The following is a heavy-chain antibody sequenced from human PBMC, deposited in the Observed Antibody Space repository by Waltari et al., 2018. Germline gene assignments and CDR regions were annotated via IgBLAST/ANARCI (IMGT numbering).Heavy chain of an antibody. V-gene: IGHV4-38-2*01. CDR2: IYHSGST. J-gene: IGHJ4*02. CDR1: GYSISSGYS. Sequence: QVQLQESGPGLVKPSETLSLTCAVPGYSISSGYSWGWLRQPPGKGLEWIGSIYHSGSTYYNPSLKSRVTISVDTSKNQFSLKLSSVTAADTAVYYCARRTKKYSSGWDYWGQGTLVTVSS. D-gene: IGHD6-19*01. CDR3: ARRTKKYSSGWDY.